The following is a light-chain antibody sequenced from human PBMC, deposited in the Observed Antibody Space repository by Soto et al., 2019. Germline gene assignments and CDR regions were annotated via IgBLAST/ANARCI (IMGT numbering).Light chain of an antibody. CDR3: QQSYSTPRT. CDR1: QSISIY. J-gene: IGKJ1*01. CDR2: AAS. V-gene: IGKV1-39*01. Sequence: DIQMTQSPSSLSASVGVRVTITCRASQSISIYLNWYQQKPGKAPKLLIYAASSLQSGVPSRFSGSRSGTDFTLTISSLQPEDFATYYCQQSYSTPRTFGQGTKVEVK.